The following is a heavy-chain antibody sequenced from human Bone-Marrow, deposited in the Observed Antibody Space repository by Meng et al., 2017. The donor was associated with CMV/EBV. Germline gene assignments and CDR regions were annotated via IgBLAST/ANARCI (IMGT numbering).Heavy chain of an antibody. Sequence: GESLKISCAASGVDFSAHGMHWVRQAPGKGLEWVAVISYDGSNKYYADSVKGRFTISRDNSKNTLYLQMNSLRAEDTAVYYCARGPLGYSSSPYYYGMDVWGQGTTVTVSS. CDR3: ARGPLGYSSSPYYYGMDV. CDR1: GVDFSAHG. D-gene: IGHD6-6*01. CDR2: ISYDGSNK. V-gene: IGHV3-30*19. J-gene: IGHJ6*02.